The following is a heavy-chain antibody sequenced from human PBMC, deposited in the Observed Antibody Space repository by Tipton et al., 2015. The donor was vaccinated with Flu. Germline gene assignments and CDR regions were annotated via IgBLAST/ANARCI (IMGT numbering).Heavy chain of an antibody. Sequence: SLRLSCAASGFTFSNYEMNWVHQAPGKGLEWLSYISSSGKTISYADSVRGRFTISRDNTKKSLYLQLNSLRAEDTAMYYCATLTGDDYWGQGTLVTVSA. CDR2: ISSSGKTI. CDR1: GFTFSNYE. D-gene: IGHD7-27*01. J-gene: IGHJ4*02. V-gene: IGHV3-48*03. CDR3: ATLTGDDY.